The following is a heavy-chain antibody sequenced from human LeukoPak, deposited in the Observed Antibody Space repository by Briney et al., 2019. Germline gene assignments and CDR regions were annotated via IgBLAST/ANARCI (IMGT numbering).Heavy chain of an antibody. D-gene: IGHD1-26*01. J-gene: IGHJ3*02. V-gene: IGHV2-70*11. CDR1: GLSLRTRGRC. CDR2: NDWDDDK. Sequence: SGPTLVNPTQTLTLTCTFYGLSLRTRGRCVSWIRQPPGKALEYLSRNDWDDDKYYSTALKTRITITKETSKNQVVLTMTNMDPVDTATYYCARMRAGGSYHDAFDIWGQGTMVTVSS. CDR3: ARMRAGGSYHDAFDI.